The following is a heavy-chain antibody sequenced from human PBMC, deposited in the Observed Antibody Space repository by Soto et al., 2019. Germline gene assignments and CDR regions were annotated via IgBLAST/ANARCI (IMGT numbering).Heavy chain of an antibody. D-gene: IGHD3-10*01. CDR3: ARDNAGGAGYFDY. CDR1: GGYY. Sequence: SETLSLTCSVSGGYYWSWIRQHPGKGLEWIGYIYYSGSTYYNPSLKSRVTISVDTSKNQFSLKLSSVTAADTAVYYCARDNAGGAGYFDYWGQGTLVTVSS. V-gene: IGHV4-31*03. J-gene: IGHJ4*02. CDR2: IYYSGST.